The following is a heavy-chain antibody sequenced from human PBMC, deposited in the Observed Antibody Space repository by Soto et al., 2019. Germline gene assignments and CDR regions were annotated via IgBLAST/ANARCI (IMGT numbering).Heavy chain of an antibody. J-gene: IGHJ4*02. D-gene: IGHD7-27*01. CDR2: IYYNGNT. V-gene: IGHV4-59*11. Sequence: QVQLQESGPGLVKPSETLSLTCTVSGGSISNHYWSWIRQPPGKGLECIGYIYYNGNTNYNPPLKSRVTMSVDTSKNQISLKLSSVTAADTAVYYCTRANWYSEYWGQGTLVTVSS. CDR3: TRANWYSEY. CDR1: GGSISNHY.